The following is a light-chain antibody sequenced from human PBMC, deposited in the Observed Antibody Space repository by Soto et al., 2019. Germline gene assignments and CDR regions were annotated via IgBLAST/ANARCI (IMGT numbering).Light chain of an antibody. J-gene: IGLJ1*01. CDR1: SSNIGAGYD. CDR3: QSYDTGLSGPNYV. Sequence: QSALTQPPSVSGAPGQRVTISCTGSSSNIGAGYDVYWYQQLPGTAPKLLIYGTTNRPSGVPDRFSGSKSSTSASLAITGLQVEDEADYYCQSYDTGLSGPNYVFGTGTKLTVL. V-gene: IGLV1-40*01. CDR2: GTT.